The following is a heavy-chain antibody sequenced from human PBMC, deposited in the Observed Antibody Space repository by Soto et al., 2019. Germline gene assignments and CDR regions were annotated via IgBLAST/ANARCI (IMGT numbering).Heavy chain of an antibody. V-gene: IGHV3-48*02. Sequence: EVQLVESGGGFVQRGGSLRLSCGASGFTFSTYSMNWVRQAPGKGLEWVSYVDGSSSIIYYADSVKGRFTISRDNAKNSLHLQMNSLRDEDTAVYYCARGKVGAAAFDYWGQGTRVTVAS. D-gene: IGHD1-26*01. CDR2: VDGSSSII. CDR1: GFTFSTYS. J-gene: IGHJ4*02. CDR3: ARGKVGAAAFDY.